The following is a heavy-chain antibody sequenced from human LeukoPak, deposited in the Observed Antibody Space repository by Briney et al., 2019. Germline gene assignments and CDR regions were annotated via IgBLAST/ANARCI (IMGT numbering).Heavy chain of an antibody. CDR2: ISAYNGNT. D-gene: IGHD3-3*01. J-gene: IGHJ5*02. Sequence: ASVKVSCKASGYTFTSYGISWVRQAPGQGLEWMGWISAYNGNTNYAQKLQGRVTMTTDTSTSTAYMELRSLRSDDTAVYYCARDLLTITIFGVVTNNWFDPRGQGTLVTVSS. CDR1: GYTFTSYG. V-gene: IGHV1-18*01. CDR3: ARDLLTITIFGVVTNNWFDP.